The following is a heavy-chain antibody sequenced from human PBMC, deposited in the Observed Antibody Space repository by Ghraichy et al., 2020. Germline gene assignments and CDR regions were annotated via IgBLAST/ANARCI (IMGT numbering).Heavy chain of an antibody. Sequence: GGSLRLSCAASGFTFSSYFMSWVRQAPGKGLEWVSHISNNGDRTYYADSVKGRFTISRDNSKNTVYLQMNNLRAEDTAVYYCANPRFLWGQGTLVTVSS. V-gene: IGHV3-23*01. CDR3: ANPRFL. D-gene: IGHD2-21*01. CDR1: GFTFSSYF. CDR2: ISNNGDRT. J-gene: IGHJ4*02.